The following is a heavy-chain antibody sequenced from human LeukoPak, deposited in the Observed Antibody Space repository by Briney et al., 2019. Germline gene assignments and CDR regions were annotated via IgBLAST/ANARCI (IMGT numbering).Heavy chain of an antibody. J-gene: IGHJ4*02. D-gene: IGHD5-24*01. CDR3: ARDRADGDGYWGD. CDR2: INPNSGGT. CDR1: GYPFTVYY. Sequence: ASVKVSCKASGYPFTVYYMHWVRQAPGPGLERMGRINPNSGGTNYAQKFQVRVTMTRDTSISTAYMELSRLRSDDTAVYYCARDRADGDGYWGDWGQGTLVTVSS. V-gene: IGHV1-2*06.